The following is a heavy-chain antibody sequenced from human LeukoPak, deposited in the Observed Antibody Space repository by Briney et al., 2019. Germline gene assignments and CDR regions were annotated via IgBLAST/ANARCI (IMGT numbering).Heavy chain of an antibody. CDR1: GFTVSSNY. J-gene: IGHJ4*02. D-gene: IGHD3-10*01. CDR3: ARSPLWFGPNFDY. CDR2: IYSGGST. Sequence: GGSLRLSCAASGFTVSSNYMSWVRQAPGEGLEWVSVIYSGGSTYYADSVKGRFTISRDNSKNTLYLQMNSLRAEDTAVYYCARSPLWFGPNFDYWGQGTLVTVSS. V-gene: IGHV3-53*01.